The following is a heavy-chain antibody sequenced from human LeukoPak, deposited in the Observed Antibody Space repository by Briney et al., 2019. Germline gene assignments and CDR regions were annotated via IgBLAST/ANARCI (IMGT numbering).Heavy chain of an antibody. Sequence: GGSLRLSCAASGFTFSSYWMHWVRQAPGKGLVWVSRINTDGSSTSYADSVKGRFTISRDNAKNTLYLQMNSLRAEDTAVYYCARALDEGARFDYWGQGTLVTVSS. J-gene: IGHJ4*02. CDR3: ARALDEGARFDY. V-gene: IGHV3-74*01. CDR2: INTDGSST. CDR1: GFTFSSYW.